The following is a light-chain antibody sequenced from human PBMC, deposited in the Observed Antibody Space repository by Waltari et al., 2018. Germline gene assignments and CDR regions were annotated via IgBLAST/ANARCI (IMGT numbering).Light chain of an antibody. CDR2: GAS. J-gene: IGKJ1*01. Sequence: EIVLTQSPGTLSLSPGERATLSCRASQSVRGCLAWYQQKTGKPPRLLIYGASSRATGVPERFSGSGSGTDFTLTISSLESEDFAVYYCQHYVRLPATFGQGTKVEI. CDR1: QSVRGC. V-gene: IGKV3-20*01. CDR3: QHYVRLPAT.